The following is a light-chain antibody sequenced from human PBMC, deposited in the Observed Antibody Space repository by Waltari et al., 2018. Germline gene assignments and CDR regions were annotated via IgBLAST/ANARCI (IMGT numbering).Light chain of an antibody. V-gene: IGLV2-14*03. Sequence: HSALTQPASVSGSPRQSLTISCTATGSDLGGSTCVSWYQQVPGKAPKLIIYDVSYRPSGVSSRFSGSKSGNTASLTISGLQAGDEADYFGCSYIDSSSLEVFGGGTRLTVL. J-gene: IGLJ2*01. CDR2: DVS. CDR1: GSDLGGSTC. CDR3: CSYIDSSSLEV.